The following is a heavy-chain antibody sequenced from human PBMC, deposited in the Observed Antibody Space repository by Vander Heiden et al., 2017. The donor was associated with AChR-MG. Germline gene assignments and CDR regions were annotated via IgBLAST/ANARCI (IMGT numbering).Heavy chain of an antibody. Sequence: EVQLVESGGGLVQPGGSLRLSCAASGFIFSSYDMHWVRQATGKGLEWVSSIGSSGDTYYAGSVKGRFTISRENAKNSFYLQMNSLRAGDTAVYYCARGGYYGSGPIDSWGQGTLVTVSS. CDR1: GFIFSSYD. D-gene: IGHD3-10*01. J-gene: IGHJ4*02. CDR3: ARGGYYGSGPIDS. V-gene: IGHV3-13*01. CDR2: IGSSGDT.